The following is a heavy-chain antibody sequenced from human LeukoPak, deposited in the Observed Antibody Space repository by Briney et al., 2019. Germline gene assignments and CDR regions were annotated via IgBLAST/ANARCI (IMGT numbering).Heavy chain of an antibody. D-gene: IGHD1/OR15-1a*01. CDR3: ARQAVGTTPFDY. CDR1: GASISSYY. Sequence: TSETLSLTCTVSGASISSYYWSWIRQLPGKGLEWIGYIYYSGSTNYNPSLKSRVTISVDTSKNQFSLKLSSVTAADTAVYYCARQAVGTTPFDYWGQGTLVTVSS. CDR2: IYYSGST. J-gene: IGHJ4*02. V-gene: IGHV4-59*08.